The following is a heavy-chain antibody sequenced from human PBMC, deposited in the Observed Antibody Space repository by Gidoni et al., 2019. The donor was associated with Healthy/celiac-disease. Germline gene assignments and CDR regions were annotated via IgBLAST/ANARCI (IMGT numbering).Heavy chain of an antibody. V-gene: IGHV1-69*02. J-gene: IGHJ4*02. CDR1: GGTFSSYT. CDR3: ARAVSVTTEYFDY. CDR2: IIPILGIA. D-gene: IGHD4-17*01. Sequence: EVKKPGSSVKVSCKASGGTFSSYTISWVRQAPGQGLEWMGRIIPILGIANYAQKFQGRVTIPADKSTSTAYMELSSLRSEDTAVYYCARAVSVTTEYFDYWGQGTLVTVSS.